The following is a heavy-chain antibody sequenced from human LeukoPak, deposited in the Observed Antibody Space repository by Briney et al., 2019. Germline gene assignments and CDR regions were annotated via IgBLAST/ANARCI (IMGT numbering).Heavy chain of an antibody. Sequence: GGSLRLSCAASGFTFSSYSMNWVRQAPGKGLEWVSSISSSSSYIYYADSVKGRFTISGDNAKNSLYLQMNSLRAEDTAVYYCASRRIETVWFGELSNWGQGTLVTVSS. CDR1: GFTFSSYS. D-gene: IGHD3-10*01. CDR2: ISSSSSYI. J-gene: IGHJ4*02. V-gene: IGHV3-21*01. CDR3: ASRRIETVWFGELSN.